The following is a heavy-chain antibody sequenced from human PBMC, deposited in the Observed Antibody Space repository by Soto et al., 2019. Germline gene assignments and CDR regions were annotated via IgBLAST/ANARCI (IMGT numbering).Heavy chain of an antibody. CDR3: AREGDDFWSGFVY. CDR2: IYYSGST. J-gene: IGHJ4*02. D-gene: IGHD3-3*01. Sequence: SETLSLTCTVSGGSISSGGYYWSWIRQHPGKGLEWIGYIYYSGSTYYNPSLKSRVTISVDTSKNQFSLKLSSVTAADTAVYYCAREGDDFWSGFVYWGQGTLVTVSS. V-gene: IGHV4-31*03. CDR1: GGSISSGGYY.